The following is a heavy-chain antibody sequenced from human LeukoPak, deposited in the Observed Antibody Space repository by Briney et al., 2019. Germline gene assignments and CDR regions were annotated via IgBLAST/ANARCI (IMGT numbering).Heavy chain of an antibody. CDR1: GFTFSKDW. J-gene: IGHJ3*02. D-gene: IGHD1-14*01. CDR3: TTYNDRDAFNI. V-gene: IGHV3-15*01. CDR2: IKNKLDGGTT. Sequence: KPGGSLRLSCAGSGFTFSKDWMSWVRQAPGKGLEWVGLIKNKLDGGTTDEAAPVKGRFTISRDDSKNTLYLHMNSLKTEDTAMYYCTTYNDRDAFNIWGQGTMVTVSP.